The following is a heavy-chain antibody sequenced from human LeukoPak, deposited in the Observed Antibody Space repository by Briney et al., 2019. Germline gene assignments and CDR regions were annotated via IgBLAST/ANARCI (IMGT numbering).Heavy chain of an antibody. Sequence: GESLTLSCAASGFTFSSYAMHWVRQAPGKGLEWVAVISYDGSNKFYADSVKGRFTLSRDNSKNTLYLQMNSLRIEDTAVYYCGRGSVGFGELNYWGQGTLVTVSS. CDR1: GFTFSSYA. V-gene: IGHV3-30-3*01. J-gene: IGHJ4*02. CDR2: ISYDGSNK. CDR3: GRGSVGFGELNY. D-gene: IGHD3-10*01.